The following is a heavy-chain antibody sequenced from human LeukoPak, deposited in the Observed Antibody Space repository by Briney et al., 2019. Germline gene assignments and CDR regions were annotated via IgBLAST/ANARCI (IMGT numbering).Heavy chain of an antibody. D-gene: IGHD2-15*01. J-gene: IGHJ6*02. CDR1: GFTFSSYA. CDR3: AREIVVVVAATRYYYYGMDV. CDR2: ISGSGGST. Sequence: GGSLRLSCAASGFTFSSYAMSWVRQAPGKGLEWVSAISGSGGSTYYADSVKGRFTISRDNSKSTLYLQMNSLRAEDTAVYYCAREIVVVVAATRYYYYGMDVWGQGTTVTVSS. V-gene: IGHV3-23*01.